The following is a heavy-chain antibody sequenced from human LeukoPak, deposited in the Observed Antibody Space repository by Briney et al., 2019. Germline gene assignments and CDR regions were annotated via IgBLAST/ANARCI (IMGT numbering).Heavy chain of an antibody. CDR2: ISWNSGSI. CDR1: GFTFDDYA. J-gene: IGHJ4*02. CDR3: AKDRTYYYDSSGYYIDY. V-gene: IGHV3-9*01. D-gene: IGHD3-22*01. Sequence: GGSLRLSCAASGFTFDDYAMHWVRQAPGKGLEWVSGISWNSGSIGYADSVKGRFTISRDNAKNSLYLQMNSLRAEDTALYYCAKDRTYYYDSSGYYIDYWGQGTLVTVSS.